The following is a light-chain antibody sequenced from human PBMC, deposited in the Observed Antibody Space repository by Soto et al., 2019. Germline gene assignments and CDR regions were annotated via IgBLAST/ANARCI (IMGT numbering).Light chain of an antibody. J-gene: IGKJ1*01. Sequence: EIVMTQSPATLSGSPGERATLSCRASQSVSTNLAWYQQKPGQAPRLLIYGASTRATGIPARFSGSGSGTECTLTISSLQSDDFAVCYCQQYTNRPPWTFGQGTKV. V-gene: IGKV3-15*01. CDR1: QSVSTN. CDR2: GAS. CDR3: QQYTNRPPWT.